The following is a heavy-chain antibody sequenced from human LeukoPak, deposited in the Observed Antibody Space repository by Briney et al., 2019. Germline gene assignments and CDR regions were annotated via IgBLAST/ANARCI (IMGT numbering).Heavy chain of an antibody. CDR1: GFSFSSYS. V-gene: IGHV3-21*01. J-gene: IGHJ5*02. Sequence: GGSLRLSCAASGFSFSSYSMNWVRQAPGKGLEWVSSISTSSDYLYYSDSVKGRFTISRDNAKNTLYLQMNSLRAEDTAVYYCARGAGIYYTTGWTGWFDPWGQGTLVTVSS. CDR2: ISTSSDYL. D-gene: IGHD6-19*01. CDR3: ARGAGIYYTTGWTGWFDP.